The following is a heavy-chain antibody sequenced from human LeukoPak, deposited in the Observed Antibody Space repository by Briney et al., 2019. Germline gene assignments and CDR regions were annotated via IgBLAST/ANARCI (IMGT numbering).Heavy chain of an antibody. J-gene: IGHJ4*02. CDR3: ARVFPGCSSTSCYADY. CDR1: GFTFSGYW. CDR2: ISSSSSYI. D-gene: IGHD2-2*01. Sequence: PGGSLRLSCAASGFTFSGYWMNWVRQAPGKGLEWVSSISSSSSYIYYADSVKGRFTISRDNAKNSLYLQMNSLRAGDTAVYYCARVFPGCSSTSCYADYWGQGTLVTVSS. V-gene: IGHV3-21*01.